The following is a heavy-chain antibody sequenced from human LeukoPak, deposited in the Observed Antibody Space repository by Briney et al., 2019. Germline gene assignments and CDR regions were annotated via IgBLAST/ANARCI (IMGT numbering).Heavy chain of an antibody. J-gene: IGHJ4*02. CDR2: IYSGGST. V-gene: IGHV3-53*01. CDR3: ARGSPSGNGGDYVWGSYLSPPYYFDY. CDR1: GFTVSSNY. Sequence: GGSLRLSCAASGFTVSSNYMSWVRQAPGKGLEWVSVIYSGGSTYYADSVKGRFTISRDNSKDTLYLQMNSLRAEDTAVYYCARGSPSGNGGDYVWGSYLSPPYYFDYWGQGILVTVSS. D-gene: IGHD3-16*02.